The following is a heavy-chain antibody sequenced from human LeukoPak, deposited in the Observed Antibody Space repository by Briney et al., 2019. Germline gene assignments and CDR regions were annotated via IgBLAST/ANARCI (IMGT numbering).Heavy chain of an antibody. D-gene: IGHD4-17*01. CDR2: IYSSGAT. Sequence: PSETLSLTCTVSGGSISSYYWSWIRQSPEKGLEWIGYIYSSGATNYNPSLKSRVTISVDTSKNQSSLKLSSVTAADTAVYYCAREDPQTTVPEGLDVWGQGTTVTVSS. J-gene: IGHJ6*02. CDR3: AREDPQTTVPEGLDV. CDR1: GGSISSYY. V-gene: IGHV4-59*01.